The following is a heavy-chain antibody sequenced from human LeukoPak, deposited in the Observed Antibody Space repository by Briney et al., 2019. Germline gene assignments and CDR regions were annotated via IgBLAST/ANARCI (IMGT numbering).Heavy chain of an antibody. D-gene: IGHD4-17*01. CDR2: ISAYNGNT. V-gene: IGHV1-18*01. CDR1: GYTFTSYG. Sequence: ASVKVSCKASGYTFTSYGISWVRQAPGQGLEWMGWISAYNGNTNYAQKLQGRVTMTTDTSTSTAYMELRSLRSDDTAVYYCASSVYPTVTSNWFDPWGQGTLVTVSS. CDR3: ASSVYPTVTSNWFDP. J-gene: IGHJ5*02.